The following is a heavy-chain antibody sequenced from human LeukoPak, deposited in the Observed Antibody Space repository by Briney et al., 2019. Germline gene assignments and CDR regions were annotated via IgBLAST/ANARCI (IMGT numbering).Heavy chain of an antibody. V-gene: IGHV4-31*03. CDR3: ARRHYGSGSYEEDY. CDR1: GGSISSGGYY. CDR2: IYYSGST. J-gene: IGHJ4*02. Sequence: SQTLSLTCTVPGGSISSGGYYWSWIRQHPGKGLEWIGYIYYSGSTYYNPSLKSRVTISVDTSKNQFSLKLSSVTAADTAVYYCARRHYGSGSYEEDYWGQGTLVTVSS. D-gene: IGHD3-10*01.